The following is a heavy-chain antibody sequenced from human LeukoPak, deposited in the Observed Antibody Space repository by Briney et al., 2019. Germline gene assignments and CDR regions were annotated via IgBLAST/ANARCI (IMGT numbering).Heavy chain of an antibody. J-gene: IGHJ4*02. D-gene: IGHD4-17*01. CDR2: MNPNSGNT. CDR1: GYTFTSYD. V-gene: IGHV1-8*01. CDR3: ARGGDPVYGDYERSQGY. Sequence: GASVKVSCKASGYTFTSYDINWVRQATGQGLEWMGWMNPNSGNTGYAQKFQGRVTMTRNTSISTAYMELSSLRSEDTAVYYCARGGDPVYGDYERSQGYWGQGTLVTVSS.